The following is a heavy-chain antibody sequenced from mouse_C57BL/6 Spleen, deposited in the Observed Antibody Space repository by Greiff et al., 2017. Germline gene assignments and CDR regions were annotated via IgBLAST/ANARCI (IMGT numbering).Heavy chain of an antibody. CDR1: GYAFTNYL. D-gene: IGHD1-1*01. Sequence: QVQLKQSGAELVRPGTSVKVSCKASGYAFTNYLIEWVKQRPGQGLEWIGVINPGSGGTNYNEKFKGKATLTADKSSSTAYMQLSSLTSEDSAVYFCASIYYYGSSSPMDYWGQGTSVTVSS. J-gene: IGHJ4*01. CDR3: ASIYYYGSSSPMDY. V-gene: IGHV1-54*01. CDR2: INPGSGGT.